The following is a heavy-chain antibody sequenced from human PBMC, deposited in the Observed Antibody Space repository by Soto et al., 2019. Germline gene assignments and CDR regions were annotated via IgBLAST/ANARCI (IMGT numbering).Heavy chain of an antibody. CDR3: ASYYYDSSGYYGAFDI. Sequence: PSETLSLTCTVSGGSISSYYWSWIRQPPGKGLEWIGYIYYSGSTYYNPSLKSRVTISVDTSKNQFSLKLSSVTAADTAVYYCASYYYDSSGYYGAFDIWGQGTMVTVSS. D-gene: IGHD3-22*01. V-gene: IGHV4-59*08. J-gene: IGHJ3*02. CDR2: IYYSGST. CDR1: GGSISSYY.